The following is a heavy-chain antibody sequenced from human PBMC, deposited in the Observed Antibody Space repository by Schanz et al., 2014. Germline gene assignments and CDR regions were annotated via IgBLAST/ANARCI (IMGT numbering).Heavy chain of an antibody. CDR2: IVPIAGIT. CDR1: GYTFVSYS. Sequence: QVQLGQSGAEAKKPGASVKVSCKASGYTFVSYSMHWVRQAPGQRLEWMGRIVPIAGITNYAQRFRGSVTITADRSTSTTYMEVTSLSSEDTAVYSCATGPSGSIDYWGQGTLVTVSS. J-gene: IGHJ4*02. D-gene: IGHD3-10*01. V-gene: IGHV1-46*01. CDR3: ATGPSGSIDY.